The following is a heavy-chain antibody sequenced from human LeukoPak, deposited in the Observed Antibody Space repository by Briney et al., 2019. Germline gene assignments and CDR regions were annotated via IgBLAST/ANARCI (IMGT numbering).Heavy chain of an antibody. J-gene: IGHJ4*02. CDR1: GFTFSSYW. Sequence: PGGSLRLSCAASGFTFSSYWMHWVRQAPGKGLVWVSRINSDGTLISYADSVKGRFTISRDNAKNTLYLQMNSLRAEDTAVYYCAKAEVCSGGSCYSGLDYWGQGTLVTVSS. CDR2: INSDGTLI. D-gene: IGHD2-15*01. V-gene: IGHV3-74*01. CDR3: AKAEVCSGGSCYSGLDY.